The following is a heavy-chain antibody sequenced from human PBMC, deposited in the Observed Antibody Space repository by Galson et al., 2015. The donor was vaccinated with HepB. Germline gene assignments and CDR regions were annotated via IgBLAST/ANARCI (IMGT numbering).Heavy chain of an antibody. CDR2: MNEDESEK. D-gene: IGHD1-26*01. J-gene: IGHJ5*02. Sequence: SLRLSCAASGFTFSGYWMTWVRQAPGRGLEWVANMNEDESEKYYVDSVKGRFSISRDNAKNSLYLQMNSLRAEDTAVYYCARILGHGRPTTYYFDPWGQGTLVTVSS. CDR1: GFTFSGYW. CDR3: ARILGHGRPTTYYFDP. V-gene: IGHV3-7*01.